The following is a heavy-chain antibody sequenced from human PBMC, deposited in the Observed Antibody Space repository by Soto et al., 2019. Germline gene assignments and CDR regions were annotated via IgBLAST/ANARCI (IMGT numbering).Heavy chain of an antibody. CDR3: VRATAARQRDYSYHYYLHI. CDR2: INPNGGST. D-gene: IGHD6-6*01. CDR1: GYTFINYY. V-gene: IGHV1-46*03. J-gene: IGHJ6*03. Sequence: QVQLVQSGAEVKKPGASVKVSCKASGYTFINYYIHWVRQAPGQGLEWMGVINPNGGSTVYAQKFQGRVTLTRDTSTSTVYVELSSLRSDDTAVYFCVRATAARQRDYSYHYYLHIWGIGTTVTVSS.